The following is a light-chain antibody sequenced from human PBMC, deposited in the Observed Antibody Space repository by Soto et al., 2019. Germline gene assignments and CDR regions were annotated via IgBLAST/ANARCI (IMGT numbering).Light chain of an antibody. CDR3: KNNRSDIP. Sequence: DIQMTQSPSSLSASVGDRVTITCRASQGISSYLAWYQQKLGKVPKLLISAASTLQSGVPSRFSDSGSGTFFTLTISTRQPEDLTTYYCKNNRSDIPFGQKTRR. CDR2: AAS. V-gene: IGKV1-27*01. CDR1: QGISSY. J-gene: IGKJ5*01.